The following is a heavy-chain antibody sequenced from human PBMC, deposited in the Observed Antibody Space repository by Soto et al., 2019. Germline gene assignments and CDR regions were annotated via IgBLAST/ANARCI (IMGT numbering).Heavy chain of an antibody. CDR3: ARGGVRRFNYYGPPSTGSWFDP. CDR2: INHSGST. J-gene: IGHJ5*02. Sequence: SETLSLTCAVYGGSFSGYYWSWIRQPPGKGLEWIGEINHSGSTNYNPSLKSRVTISVDTSKNQFSLKLSSVTAADTAVYYCARGGVRRFNYYGPPSTGSWFDPWGQGTLVTVSS. V-gene: IGHV4-34*01. D-gene: IGHD3-10*01. CDR1: GGSFSGYY.